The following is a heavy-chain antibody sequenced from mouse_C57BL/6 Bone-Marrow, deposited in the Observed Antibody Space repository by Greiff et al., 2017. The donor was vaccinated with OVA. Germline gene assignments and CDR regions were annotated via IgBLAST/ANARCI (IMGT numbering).Heavy chain of an antibody. CDR3: ARAIYGSSPYCDY. V-gene: IGHV7-1*01. CDR2: SRNKANDYTT. Sequence: EVNVVESGGGLVQSGRSLRLSCATSGFTFSDFYMEWVRQAPGKGLEWIAASRNKANDYTTEYSASVKGRFIVSRDTSQSILYLQMNALRADDTAIYCCARAIYGSSPYCDYWGQGTTLTVSS. CDR1: GFTFSDFY. D-gene: IGHD1-1*01. J-gene: IGHJ2*01.